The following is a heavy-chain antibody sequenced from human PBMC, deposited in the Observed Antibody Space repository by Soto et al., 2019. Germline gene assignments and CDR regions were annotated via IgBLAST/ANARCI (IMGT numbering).Heavy chain of an antibody. CDR1: GFSLTTSGVG. D-gene: IGHD3-9*01. Sequence: QITLKESGPTLVKPTQTLTLTCTFSGFSLTTSGVGVGWILQPPGNALEWLALLYWDDEKRYSPSLQSRLTITKDTSKTQVALTVTNMNHADTGTYSCAHRLYASSDDDIEIRGQGTMVHVSS. V-gene: IGHV2-5*02. CDR3: AHRLYASSDDDIEI. J-gene: IGHJ3*01. CDR2: LYWDDEK.